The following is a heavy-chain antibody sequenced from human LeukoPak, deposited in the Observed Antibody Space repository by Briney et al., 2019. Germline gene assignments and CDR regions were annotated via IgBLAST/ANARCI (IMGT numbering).Heavy chain of an antibody. CDR2: IYYSGST. CDR3: ARHSGSYSRDYYFDY. CDR1: GGSISRYY. V-gene: IGHV4-59*08. D-gene: IGHD1-26*01. Sequence: SETLSLTCTVSGGSISRYYWSWIRQPPGKGLEWIGYIYYSGSTNYNSSLKSRVTLSVDTSKNQFSLRLSSVTAADTAVYYCARHSGSYSRDYYFDYWGHGTLVTVSS. J-gene: IGHJ4*01.